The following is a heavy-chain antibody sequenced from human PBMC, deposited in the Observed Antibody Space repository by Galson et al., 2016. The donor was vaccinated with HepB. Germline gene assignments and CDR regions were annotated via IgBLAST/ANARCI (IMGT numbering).Heavy chain of an antibody. CDR3: AREGFHLDGSGFYRLYYFDF. CDR2: IYYSGNT. D-gene: IGHD3-22*01. CDR1: GDSISSKGYY. V-gene: IGHV4-39*07. J-gene: IGHJ4*02. Sequence: SETLSLTCAVSGDSISSKGYYWAWIRQPPGRGLEWIGNIYYSGNTYYNPSLKSRVTISLDTSKNQFSLKLTSVTAADAAVYYCAREGFHLDGSGFYRLYYFDFWGQGTQVAVSS.